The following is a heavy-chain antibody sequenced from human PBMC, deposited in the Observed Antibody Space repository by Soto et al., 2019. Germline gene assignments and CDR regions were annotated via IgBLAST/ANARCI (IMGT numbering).Heavy chain of an antibody. Sequence: PVGSLRLSCAASGFTFSNAWMSWVRQAPGKGLEWVGRMKSKTDGGTTDYAAPVKGRFTISRDDSKNTLYLQMNSLKTEDTAVYYCGRGYCTGSSCPRAHYGLDVWGQGTTVTVSS. CDR1: GFTFSNAW. J-gene: IGHJ6*02. CDR2: MKSKTDGGTT. D-gene: IGHD2-2*01. V-gene: IGHV3-15*01. CDR3: GRGYCTGSSCPRAHYGLDV.